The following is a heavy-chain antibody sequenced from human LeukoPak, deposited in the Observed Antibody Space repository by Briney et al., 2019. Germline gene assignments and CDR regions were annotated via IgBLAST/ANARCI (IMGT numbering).Heavy chain of an antibody. CDR3: AKGSPYSSGWYHY. V-gene: IGHV3-23*01. CDR2: ISGSGGST. CDR1: GFTFATYA. D-gene: IGHD6-19*01. J-gene: IGHJ4*02. Sequence: QAGGSLRLSCVASGFTFATYAMSCVRQAPGKGLEWVSAISGSGGSTYYADSVKGRFTLSRDNSNNTLYLQMNSLRAEDTAVYYCAKGSPYSSGWYHYWGQGTLVTVSS.